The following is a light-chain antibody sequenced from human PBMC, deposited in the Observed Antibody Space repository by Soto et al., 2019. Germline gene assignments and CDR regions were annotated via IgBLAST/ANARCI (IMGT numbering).Light chain of an antibody. CDR3: QAYDYSLTASV. CDR1: SSNLGAGYD. V-gene: IGLV1-40*01. J-gene: IGLJ3*02. CDR2: GNR. Sequence: QSALTQPPSVSGAPGQRVTISCTGNSSNLGAGYDVHWYHQLPAAAPKLFIFGNRNRPSGVPERFSGSKSGTSASLAITGPQAEDEADYYCQAYDYSLTASVFGGGTKLTVL.